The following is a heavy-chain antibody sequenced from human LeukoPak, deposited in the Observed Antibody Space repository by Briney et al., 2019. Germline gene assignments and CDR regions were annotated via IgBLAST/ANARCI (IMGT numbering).Heavy chain of an antibody. CDR1: GFPFSSYW. CDR3: TTSGYIDY. Sequence: GGSLRLSCAASGFPFSSYWMSWVRQAPGKGLEWVANIKQDGSEKYYVDSVKGRFTISRDNAKNSLYLQMNSLKTEDTAVYYCTTSGYIDYWGQGTLVTVSS. D-gene: IGHD3-22*01. CDR2: IKQDGSEK. J-gene: IGHJ4*02. V-gene: IGHV3-7*03.